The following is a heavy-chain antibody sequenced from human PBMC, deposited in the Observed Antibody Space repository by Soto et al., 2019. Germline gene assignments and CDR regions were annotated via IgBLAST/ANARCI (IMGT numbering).Heavy chain of an antibody. CDR3: AKDLEGYCSSTSCYTYFGLDV. CDR2: ISYDGSNK. Sequence: PGGSLRLSCAASGFTFSSYVMHWVRQAPGKGLEWVAVISYDGSNKYYADSVKGRFTISRDNSKHTLFLQMNSLRPEDTDVYYCAKDLEGYCSSTSCYTYFGLDVWGKGTKVTVSS. V-gene: IGHV3-30*18. J-gene: IGHJ6*04. CDR1: GFTFSSYV. D-gene: IGHD2-2*01.